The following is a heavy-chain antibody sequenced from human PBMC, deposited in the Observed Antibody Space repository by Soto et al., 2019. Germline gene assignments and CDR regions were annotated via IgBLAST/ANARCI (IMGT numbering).Heavy chain of an antibody. CDR1: GFTVSSNY. V-gene: IGHV3-53*01. D-gene: IGHD3-22*01. J-gene: IGHJ1*01. CDR3: ARDRVESGYPEYFQH. CDR2: IYSGGST. Sequence: ESGGGLIQPGGSLRLSCAASGFTVSSNYMSRVRQAPGKGLEWVSVIYSGGSTYYADSVKGRFTISRENSKNTLYLQMNSLRAEDTAVYYCARDRVESGYPEYFQHWGQGTLVTVSS.